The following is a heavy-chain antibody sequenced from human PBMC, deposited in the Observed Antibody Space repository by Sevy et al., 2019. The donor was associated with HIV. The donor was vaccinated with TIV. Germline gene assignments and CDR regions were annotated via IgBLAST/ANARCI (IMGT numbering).Heavy chain of an antibody. D-gene: IGHD3-3*02. J-gene: IGHJ4*01. CDR1: GFSGYSFAIYW. CDR2: FYPGDSNP. Sequence: GESLKISCQASGFSGYSFAIYWIGWVRQMPGKGLEWMGIFYPGDSNPRYNPSFRGQVTISVDKSINTAYLQWSSLKASDTAMYYCVSPGFSSIFWGQGTKVTVSS. V-gene: IGHV5-51*01. CDR3: VSPGFSSIF.